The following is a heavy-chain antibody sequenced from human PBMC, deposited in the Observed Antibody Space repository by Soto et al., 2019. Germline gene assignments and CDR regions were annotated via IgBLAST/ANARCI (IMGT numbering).Heavy chain of an antibody. CDR2: IYYSGST. Sequence: LALTCTVSGGSISSGDYYWSWIRQPPGRGLEWIGYIYYSGSTYYNLSLKSRVTISVDTSKNQFSLKLSSVTAADTAVYYCAKETYYYDSSGYYYRGAFDIWGQGTMVTVSS. V-gene: IGHV4-30-4*01. CDR1: GGSISSGDYY. J-gene: IGHJ3*02. CDR3: AKETYYYDSSGYYYRGAFDI. D-gene: IGHD3-22*01.